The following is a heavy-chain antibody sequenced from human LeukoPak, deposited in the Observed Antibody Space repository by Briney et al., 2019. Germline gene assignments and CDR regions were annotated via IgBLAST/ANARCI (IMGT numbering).Heavy chain of an antibody. Sequence: PSETLSLTCTVSGGSINSYYWTWIRQPPGKGLEWIGNIYNSGNTNYNPSLKSRVTISVDTSKNQFSLKLNSVTAADTAVYYCARTPAIVGTMQGAQLDYWGQGTLVTVSS. J-gene: IGHJ4*02. CDR1: GGSINSYY. CDR2: IYNSGNT. D-gene: IGHD5-12*01. V-gene: IGHV4-59*12. CDR3: ARTPAIVGTMQGAQLDY.